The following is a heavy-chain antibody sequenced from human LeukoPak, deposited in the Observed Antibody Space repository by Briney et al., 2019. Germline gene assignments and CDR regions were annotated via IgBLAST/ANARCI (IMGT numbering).Heavy chain of an antibody. Sequence: ASVKVSCKASGYTFTNYGISWVRQAPGQGVEWMGYIIDNNGNTNYAQKFQGRLTMTPDTSTSSAYMELRSLRPDDTAVYYCARDQVPWGVLDFWGQGTLVTVSS. D-gene: IGHD2-8*01. V-gene: IGHV1-18*01. CDR3: ARDQVPWGVLDF. CDR1: GYTFTNYG. J-gene: IGHJ4*02. CDR2: IIDNNGNT.